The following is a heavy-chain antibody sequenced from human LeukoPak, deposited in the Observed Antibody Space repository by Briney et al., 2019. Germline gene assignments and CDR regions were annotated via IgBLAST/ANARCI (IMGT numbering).Heavy chain of an antibody. CDR2: IGTTGDT. D-gene: IGHD3-9*01. CDR1: GFTFSSYD. J-gene: IGHJ1*01. CDR3: ARDGHYDILTGYFQD. V-gene: IGHV3-13*01. Sequence: PGGSLRLSCEVSGFTFSSYDMHWVRQTTGKGLEWVSGIGTTGDTHYPDSVKGRFTVSRENAKNSLYLQMNSLRAGDTAVYYCARDGHYDILTGYFQDWGQGTLVTVSS.